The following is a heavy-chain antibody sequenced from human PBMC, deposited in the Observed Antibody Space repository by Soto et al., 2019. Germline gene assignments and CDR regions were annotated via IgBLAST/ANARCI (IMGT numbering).Heavy chain of an antibody. Sequence: HVQLQQWGAGLLKPSETLSLTCAVYGLSCSGYYWSWIRQPPGKGLEWIGEINHSGITNYSPSLTSRVTISVDTSTNQFSLKLSSVTAADTAVYYCARGIGRGYRSSWYAFGYNWFAPWGQGTLVTVSS. V-gene: IGHV4-34*01. CDR2: INHSGIT. CDR3: ARGIGRGYRSSWYAFGYNWFAP. CDR1: GLSCSGYY. D-gene: IGHD6-13*01. J-gene: IGHJ5*02.